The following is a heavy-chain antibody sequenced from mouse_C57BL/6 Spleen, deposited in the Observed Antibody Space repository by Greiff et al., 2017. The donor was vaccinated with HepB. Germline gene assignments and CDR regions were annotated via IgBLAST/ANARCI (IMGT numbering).Heavy chain of an antibody. Sequence: VQLQQSGPGLVQPSQSLSITCTVSGFSLTSYGVHWVRQSPGKGLEWLGVIWRGGSTDYNAAFMSRLSITKYNSKSQVFFKMNSLQADDTAIYYCAKNAHYYGSSFDYWGQGTTLTVSS. CDR2: IWRGGST. CDR3: AKNAHYYGSSFDY. J-gene: IGHJ2*01. V-gene: IGHV2-5*01. D-gene: IGHD1-1*01. CDR1: GFSLTSYG.